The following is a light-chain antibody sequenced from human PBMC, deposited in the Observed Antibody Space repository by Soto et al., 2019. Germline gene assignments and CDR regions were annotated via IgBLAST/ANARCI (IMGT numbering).Light chain of an antibody. CDR2: GAS. V-gene: IGKV3-20*01. CDR3: QQYETSPFT. Sequence: IVFTQSPGTLSFSPGERATLSCRASQSVDSSHLAWYQHRPGRAPRLLVYGASRRATGVPDRFSGSGSGTHFTLSIRRLESEDFAVYYCQQYETSPFTFGGGTKVDIK. CDR1: QSVDSSH. J-gene: IGKJ4*01.